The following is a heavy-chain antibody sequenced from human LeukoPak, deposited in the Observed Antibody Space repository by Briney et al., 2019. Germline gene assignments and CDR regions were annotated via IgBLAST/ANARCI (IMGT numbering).Heavy chain of an antibody. CDR3: ARDWFGELTGWFDP. CDR1: GGSFSGYY. J-gene: IGHJ5*02. Sequence: PSETLSLTCAVYGGSFSGYYWSWIRQPPGKGLEWIGEINHSGSTNYNPSLKSRVTISVDTSKNQFSLKLSSVTAADTAVYYCARDWFGELTGWFDPWGQGTLVTVSS. V-gene: IGHV4-34*01. CDR2: INHSGST. D-gene: IGHD3-10*01.